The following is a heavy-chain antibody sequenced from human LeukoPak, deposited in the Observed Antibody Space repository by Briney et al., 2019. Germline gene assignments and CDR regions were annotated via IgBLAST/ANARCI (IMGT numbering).Heavy chain of an antibody. V-gene: IGHV1-46*01. CDR2: LNPSGGST. D-gene: IGHD6-6*01. Sequence: ASVKVSCKASGYTFTGYYMHWVRQAPGQGLEWMGILNPSGGSTSYAQKFQGRVTMTRDTSTSTVYMELSSLRSEATAVYYCARTAGRTFDYWGQGTLVTVSS. CDR3: ARTAGRTFDY. CDR1: GYTFTGYY. J-gene: IGHJ4*02.